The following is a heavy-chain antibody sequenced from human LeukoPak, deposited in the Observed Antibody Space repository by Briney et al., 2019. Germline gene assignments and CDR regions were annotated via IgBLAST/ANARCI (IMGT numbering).Heavy chain of an antibody. CDR1: GFTFSNYA. Sequence: GGSLRLSCAVSGFTFSNYALSWVRQAPGKGLEWLSAITGSGDITYYADSVKGRFTVSRDNSKNTLYLQMNSLRAEDTAVYYCARDQPSSGWYLDYYYGMDVWGQGTTVTVSS. J-gene: IGHJ6*02. V-gene: IGHV3-23*01. CDR2: ITGSGDIT. D-gene: IGHD6-19*01. CDR3: ARDQPSSGWYLDYYYGMDV.